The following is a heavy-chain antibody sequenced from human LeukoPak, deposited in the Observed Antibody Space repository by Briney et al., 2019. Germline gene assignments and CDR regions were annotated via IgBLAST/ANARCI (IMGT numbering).Heavy chain of an antibody. D-gene: IGHD5-12*01. CDR2: INQDGSER. CDR1: GFTFSSYW. Sequence: PGGSLRLSCAASGFTFSSYWMSWVRQAPGKGLEWVANINQDGSERNYVDSVRGRFTISRDNAKNSLFLQMNSLRAEDTAVYYCGRGGMGEYTGYDDFWGQGTLVTVSS. CDR3: GRGGMGEYTGYDDF. V-gene: IGHV3-7*01. J-gene: IGHJ4*02.